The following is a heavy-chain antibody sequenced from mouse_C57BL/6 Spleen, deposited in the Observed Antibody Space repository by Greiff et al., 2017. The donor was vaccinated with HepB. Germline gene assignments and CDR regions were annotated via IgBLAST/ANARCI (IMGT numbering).Heavy chain of an antibody. D-gene: IGHD1-1*01. V-gene: IGHV1-15*01. CDR2: IDPETGGT. J-gene: IGHJ2*01. CDR1: GYTFTDYE. Sequence: VQLQESGAELVRPGASVTLSCKASGYTFTDYEMHWVKQTPVHGLEWIGAIDPETGGTAYNQKFKGKAILTADKSSSTAYMELRSLTSEDSAVYYCTNYGSSYGYWGQGTTLTVSS. CDR3: TNYGSSYGY.